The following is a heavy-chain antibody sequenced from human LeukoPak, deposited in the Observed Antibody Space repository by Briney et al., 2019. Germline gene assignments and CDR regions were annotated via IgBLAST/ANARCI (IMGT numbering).Heavy chain of an antibody. V-gene: IGHV3-74*01. CDR1: GFTFSSYW. CDR2: INTDGSST. Sequence: GGSLRLSCTASGFTFSSYWMHWVRQAPGKGLVWVSHINTDGSSTNYADSVKARFTISRDNAKNTLYLQMNSLRAEDTAVYYCVRDAPEWEIPSDYWGQGTLVTVSS. D-gene: IGHD1-26*01. J-gene: IGHJ4*02. CDR3: VRDAPEWEIPSDY.